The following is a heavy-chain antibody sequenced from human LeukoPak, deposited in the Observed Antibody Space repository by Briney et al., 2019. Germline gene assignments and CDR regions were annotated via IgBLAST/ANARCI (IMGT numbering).Heavy chain of an antibody. CDR3: ARDYSSGWKNAFDI. J-gene: IGHJ3*02. Sequence: ASVKVSCKASGYTFTSYAMNWVRQAPGQGLEWMGWINTNTGNPTYAQGFTGRFVFSLDTSVSTAYLQISSLKAEDTAVYYCARDYSSGWKNAFDIWGQGIMVTVSS. D-gene: IGHD6-19*01. CDR1: GYTFTSYA. V-gene: IGHV7-4-1*02. CDR2: INTNTGNP.